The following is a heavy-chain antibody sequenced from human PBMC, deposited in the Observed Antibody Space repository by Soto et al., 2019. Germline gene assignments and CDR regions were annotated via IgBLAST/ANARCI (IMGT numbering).Heavy chain of an antibody. CDR1: GGSIISYY. V-gene: IGHV4-59*01. D-gene: IGHD5-12*01. J-gene: IGHJ3*02. Sequence: LSLTCTVSGGSIISYYWSWIRQPPGKGLEWIGYIYYSGSTNYNPSLKNRVTISVDTSKNQFSLKLSSVTAADTAVYYCAVRGHGAAFDIWGQGTMVTVSS. CDR3: AVRGHGAAFDI. CDR2: IYYSGST.